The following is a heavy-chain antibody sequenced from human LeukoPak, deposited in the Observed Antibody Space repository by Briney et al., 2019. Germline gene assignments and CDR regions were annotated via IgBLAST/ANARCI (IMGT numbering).Heavy chain of an antibody. V-gene: IGHV3-48*04. Sequence: GGSLRLSCAASGFTFSSYSMNWVRQAPGKGLEWVSSISSSGSTIYYADSVKGRFTISRDNAKNSLYLQMNSLRAEDTAVYYCARDYPGIAAVFDYWGQGTLVTVSS. CDR3: ARDYPGIAAVFDY. J-gene: IGHJ4*02. CDR2: ISSSGSTI. CDR1: GFTFSSYS. D-gene: IGHD6-13*01.